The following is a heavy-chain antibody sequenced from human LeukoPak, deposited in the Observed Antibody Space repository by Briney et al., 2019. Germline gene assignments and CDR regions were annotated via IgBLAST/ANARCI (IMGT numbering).Heavy chain of an antibody. CDR2: INHSGST. CDR1: GGSFSGYY. CDR3: ARYMAGDFDY. J-gene: IGHJ4*02. Sequence: PSETLSLTCAVYGGSFSGYYWSWIRQPPGKGLEWIGEINHSGSTNYNPSLKSRVTISVDTSKNQFSLKLSSVTAADTAVYYCARYMAGDFDYWGQGTLVTVSS. V-gene: IGHV4-34*01. D-gene: IGHD6-19*01.